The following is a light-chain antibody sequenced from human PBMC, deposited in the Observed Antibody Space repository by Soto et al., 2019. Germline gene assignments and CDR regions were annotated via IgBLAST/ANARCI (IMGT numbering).Light chain of an antibody. J-gene: IGLJ3*02. CDR1: SXNIGAGYD. Sequence: QSVLTQPPSVSGXPXQRVTXSCTXSSXNIGAGYDVHWYQQLPGTAPKLLIFGNSNRPSGVPDRFSGSKSDTSASLAITGLQTEDEAEYYCHSYDSSLSGVVFGGGTQLTVL. CDR3: HSYDSSLSGVV. CDR2: GNS. V-gene: IGLV1-40*01.